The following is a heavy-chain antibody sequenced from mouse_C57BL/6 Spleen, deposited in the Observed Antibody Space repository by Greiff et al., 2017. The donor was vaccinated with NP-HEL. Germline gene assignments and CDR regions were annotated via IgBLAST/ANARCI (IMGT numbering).Heavy chain of an antibody. CDR3: ARGNYYGSSYGAY. CDR1: GYTFTSYW. V-gene: IGHV1-69*01. D-gene: IGHD1-1*01. J-gene: IGHJ3*01. CDR2: IDPSDSYT. Sequence: QVQLQQPGAELVMPGASVKLSCKASGYTFTSYWMHWVKQRPGQGLEWIGEIDPSDSYTNYNQKFKGKSTLTVDKSSSTAYMQLSSLTSEDSAVYYCARGNYYGSSYGAYWGQGTLVTVSA.